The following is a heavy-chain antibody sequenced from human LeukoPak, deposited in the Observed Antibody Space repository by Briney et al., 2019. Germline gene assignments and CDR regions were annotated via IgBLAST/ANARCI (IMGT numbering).Heavy chain of an antibody. J-gene: IGHJ4*02. CDR1: GFTFSSYA. CDR2: IKQDGSEK. V-gene: IGHV3-7*04. CDR3: ARVGDGYNFDY. D-gene: IGHD5-24*01. Sequence: GGSLRLSCAASGFTFSSYAMSWVRQAPGKGLEWVANIKQDGSEKYYVDSVKGRFTISRDNAKNSLYLQMNSLRAEDTAVYYCARVGDGYNFDYWGQGTLVTVSS.